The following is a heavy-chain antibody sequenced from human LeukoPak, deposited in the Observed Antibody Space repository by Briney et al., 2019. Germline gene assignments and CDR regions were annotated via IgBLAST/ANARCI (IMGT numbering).Heavy chain of an antibody. CDR3: AKDSPRYAPDPSNWFDP. V-gene: IGHV3-30*18. Sequence: GGSLRLSCAASGFTFSSYGMHWVRQAPGKGLEWVAVISYDGSNKYYADSVKGRFTISRDNSKNTLYLQMNSLRAEDTAVYYCAKDSPRYAPDPSNWFDPWGQGTLVTVSS. D-gene: IGHD5-12*01. CDR1: GFTFSSYG. CDR2: ISYDGSNK. J-gene: IGHJ5*02.